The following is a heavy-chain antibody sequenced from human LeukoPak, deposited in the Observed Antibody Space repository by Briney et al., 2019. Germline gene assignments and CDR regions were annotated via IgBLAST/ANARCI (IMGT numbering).Heavy chain of an antibody. CDR2: INPSGGST. CDR1: GYTFTSYY. D-gene: IGHD5-18*01. J-gene: IGHJ4*02. CDR3: ARYTAMAYYFDY. Sequence: GASVKVSCKASGYTFTSYYMHWVRQAPGQGLEWMGIINPSGGSTTYAQKFQGRVTMTRDTSTSTIYMELRSLRAEDTAVYYCARYTAMAYYFDYWGQGTLVTVSS. V-gene: IGHV1-46*01.